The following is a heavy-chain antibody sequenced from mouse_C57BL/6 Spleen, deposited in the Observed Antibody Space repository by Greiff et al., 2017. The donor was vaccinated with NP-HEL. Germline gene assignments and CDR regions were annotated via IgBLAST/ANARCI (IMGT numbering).Heavy chain of an antibody. J-gene: IGHJ1*03. V-gene: IGHV1-26*01. CDR1: GYTFTDYY. CDR3: ARGGHSSGSSAWYFAV. D-gene: IGHD1-1*01. Sequence: VQLQQSGPELVKPGASVKISCKASGYTFTDYYMNWVKQSHGKSLEWIGDINPNNGGTSYNQKFKGKATLTVDKSSSTAYMELRSLTSEDSAVYYCARGGHSSGSSAWYFAVWGTETPVTVSS. CDR2: INPNNGGT.